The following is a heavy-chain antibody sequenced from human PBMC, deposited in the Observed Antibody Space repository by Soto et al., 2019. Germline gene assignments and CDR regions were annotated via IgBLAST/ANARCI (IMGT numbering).Heavy chain of an antibody. CDR3: AKVVYGDDAGVPNYFDY. J-gene: IGHJ4*02. D-gene: IGHD4-17*01. V-gene: IGHV3-30*18. CDR2: ISYDGSNK. CDR1: GFTFSSYG. Sequence: QVQLVESGGGVVQPGRSLRLSCAASGFTFSSYGMHWVRQAPGKGLEWVAVISYDGSNKYYADSVKGRFTISRDNSKNTLYLQMNSLRAEDTAVYYCAKVVYGDDAGVPNYFDYWGQGTLVTVSS.